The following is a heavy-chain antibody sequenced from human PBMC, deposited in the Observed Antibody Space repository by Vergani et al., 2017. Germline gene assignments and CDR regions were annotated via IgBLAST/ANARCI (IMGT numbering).Heavy chain of an antibody. J-gene: IGHJ4*02. V-gene: IGHV1-2*02. D-gene: IGHD1-26*01. CDR1: GYTFTGYY. CDR3: ARDLSCGGATSPFDY. Sequence: QVQLVQSGAEVKKPGASVKVSCKASGYTFTGYYMHWVRQAPGQGLEWMGWINPNSGGTNYAQKFQGGVTMTRDTSISTAYMELSRLRSDDTAVYYCARDLSCGGATSPFDYWGQGTLVTVSS. CDR2: INPNSGGT.